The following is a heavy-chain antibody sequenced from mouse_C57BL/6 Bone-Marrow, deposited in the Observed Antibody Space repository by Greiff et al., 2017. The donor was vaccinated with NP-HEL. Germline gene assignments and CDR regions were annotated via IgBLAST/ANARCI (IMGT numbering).Heavy chain of an antibody. J-gene: IGHJ1*03. Sequence: QVQLQQSGAELARPGASVKLSCKASGYTFTSYGISWVKQRTGQGLEWIGEIYPRSGNTYYNEKFKGKATLTADKSSSTAYMELRSLTSEDSAVYVCATITTGGATPGWGTGTTVTVSS. D-gene: IGHD1-1*01. V-gene: IGHV1-81*01. CDR1: GYTFTSYG. CDR3: ATITTGGATPG. CDR2: IYPRSGNT.